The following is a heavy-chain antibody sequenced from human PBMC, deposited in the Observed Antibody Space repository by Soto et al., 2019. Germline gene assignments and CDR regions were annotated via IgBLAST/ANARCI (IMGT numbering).Heavy chain of an antibody. J-gene: IGHJ4*02. D-gene: IGHD6-13*01. Sequence: QVQLVQSGAEVKKPGASVKVSCKASGYTFTSYYMHWVRQAPGQGLEWMGIINPSGGSTSYAQKFKGRVTMTRDTSTSTVYMELSSLRSEDTAVYYCARDHAAAAGTIYFDYWGQGTLVTVSS. V-gene: IGHV1-46*01. CDR3: ARDHAAAAGTIYFDY. CDR2: INPSGGST. CDR1: GYTFTSYY.